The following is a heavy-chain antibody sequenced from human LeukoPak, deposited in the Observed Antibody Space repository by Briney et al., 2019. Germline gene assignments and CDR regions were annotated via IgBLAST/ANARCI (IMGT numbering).Heavy chain of an antibody. D-gene: IGHD3-10*01. CDR2: IYYSGST. Sequence: SETLSLTCTVSGGSISSSSYYWGWIRQPPGKGLEWIGSIYYSGSTYYNPSLKSRVTISVDTSKNQFSLNLSSVTAADTAVYYCARDPFYYGSGRREYFDYWGQGNLVTVSS. J-gene: IGHJ4*02. V-gene: IGHV4-39*07. CDR1: GGSISSSSYY. CDR3: ARDPFYYGSGRREYFDY.